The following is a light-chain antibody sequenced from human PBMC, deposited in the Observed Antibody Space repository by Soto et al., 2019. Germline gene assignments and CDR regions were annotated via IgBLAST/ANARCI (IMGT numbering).Light chain of an antibody. CDR3: QQYGSSPPYT. CDR1: QSVSSSY. Sequence: EIVLTQSPGTLSLSPGERATLSCRASQSVSSSYLAWYQQKPGQAPRLLIYGASSRATGIPDRFSGGGSGRDFTITISRLEPEDYAVYYCQQYGSSPPYTFGQGTKLEIK. J-gene: IGKJ2*01. V-gene: IGKV3-20*01. CDR2: GAS.